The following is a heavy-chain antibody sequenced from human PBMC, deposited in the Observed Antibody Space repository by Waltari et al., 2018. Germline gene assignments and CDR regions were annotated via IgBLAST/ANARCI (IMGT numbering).Heavy chain of an antibody. J-gene: IGHJ3*01. CDR3: ARGGQIVRPRPLDL. D-gene: IGHD6-6*01. CDR2: IDSSATT. V-gene: IGHV3-66*01. Sequence: EGQLVESGGGLVKPGGSLRLSCAASGFTVTSTYMNWVRQAPGQGLEWVSTIDSSATTFYADSVKGRFTISRDNSKNLLFLQMDDLRVNDTAVYYCARGGQIVRPRPLDLWGPGTLVTVSS. CDR1: GFTVTSTY.